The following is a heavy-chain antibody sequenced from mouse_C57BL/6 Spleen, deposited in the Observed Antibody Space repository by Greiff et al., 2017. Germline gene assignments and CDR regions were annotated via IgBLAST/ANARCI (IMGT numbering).Heavy chain of an antibody. J-gene: IGHJ2*01. CDR2: INPHNGGT. V-gene: IGHV1-26*01. D-gene: IGHD3-2*02. Sequence: VQLHQSGPELVKPGASVKISCKASGYTFTDYYLNWVKQSHGKSLEWIGDINPHNGGTSYNQKFKGKATLTVAKSSSTAYMELRRLTSEDSAVYYCARVQLRLRPFDYWGQGTTLTVSS. CDR1: GYTFTDYY. CDR3: ARVQLRLRPFDY.